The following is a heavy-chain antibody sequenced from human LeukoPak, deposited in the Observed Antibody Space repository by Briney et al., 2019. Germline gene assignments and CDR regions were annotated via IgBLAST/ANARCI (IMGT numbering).Heavy chain of an antibody. CDR1: GFTFGDYA. J-gene: IGHJ4*02. Sequence: GGSLRLSCTASGFTFGDYAMSWVRQAPGKGLEWVGFIRSKAYGGTTEYAASVKGRFTISRDDSKSIAYLQMNSLKTEDTAVYYCTTASWSCGRRPFDYWGQGTLVTVSS. CDR3: TTASWSCGRRPFDY. CDR2: IRSKAYGGTT. V-gene: IGHV3-49*04. D-gene: IGHD1-26*01.